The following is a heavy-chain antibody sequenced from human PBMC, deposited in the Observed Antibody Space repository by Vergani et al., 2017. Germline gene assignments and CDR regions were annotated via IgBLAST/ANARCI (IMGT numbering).Heavy chain of an antibody. Sequence: EVQLLDSGGGLVQPGGSLRLSCAASGVTFSTYATSWVRQAPGKGLEWVSAISGHGDNIFYADSVKGRFIISRDNSKNTLHLQMNSLRADDTAVYYCTKGSRGYTGYFFDYWGQGTLATVSS. CDR1: GVTFSTYA. CDR2: ISGHGDNI. V-gene: IGHV3-23*01. J-gene: IGHJ4*02. D-gene: IGHD5-12*01. CDR3: TKGSRGYTGYFFDY.